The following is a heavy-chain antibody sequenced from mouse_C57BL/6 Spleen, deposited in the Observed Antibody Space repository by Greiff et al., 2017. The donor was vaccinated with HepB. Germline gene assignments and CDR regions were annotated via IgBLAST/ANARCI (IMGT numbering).Heavy chain of an antibody. D-gene: IGHD5-1*01. V-gene: IGHV6-3*01. CDR2: IRLKSDNYAT. J-gene: IGHJ1*03. CDR1: GFTFSNYW. Sequence: EVKLVESGGGLVQPGGSMKLSCVASGFTFSNYWMNWVRQSPEKGLEWVAQIRLKSDNYATHYAESVKGRFTISRDDSKSSVYLQMNNLRAEDTESYYCTGYVPYWYFDVWGTGTTVTVSS. CDR3: TGYVPYWYFDV.